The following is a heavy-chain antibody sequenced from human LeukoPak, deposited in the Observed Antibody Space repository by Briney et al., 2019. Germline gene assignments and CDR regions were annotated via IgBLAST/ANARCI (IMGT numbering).Heavy chain of an antibody. Sequence: GGSLRLSCVASAFSFRTYWMNWVGQAPGKGVEGVANINQDGRVKHYLDSVKGRFTISRDNAKNSLYLQMNSLRADDTAVYYCAVIDSNGWQVGLDYWGQGTQVTVSS. CDR1: AFSFRTYW. V-gene: IGHV3-7*01. D-gene: IGHD6-19*01. J-gene: IGHJ4*02. CDR2: INQDGRVK. CDR3: AVIDSNGWQVGLDY.